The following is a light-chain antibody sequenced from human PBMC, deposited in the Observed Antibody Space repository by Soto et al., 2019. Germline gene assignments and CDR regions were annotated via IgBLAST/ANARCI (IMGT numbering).Light chain of an antibody. J-gene: IGLJ2*01. CDR1: SSNIGASYD. V-gene: IGLV1-40*01. CDR2: VNN. CDR3: QSYDSSLSGSVV. Sequence: QAVLTQPPSVSGAPGQRVTISCTGSSSNIGASYDVHWYQQVPGTAPKLLIYVNNNRPSGVPDRFSGSKSGTSASLAITGLQAEDAADYYCQSYDSSLSGSVVFGGGTKVTVL.